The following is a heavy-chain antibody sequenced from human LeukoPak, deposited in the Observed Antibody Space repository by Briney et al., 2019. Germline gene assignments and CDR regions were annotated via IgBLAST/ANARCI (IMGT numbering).Heavy chain of an antibody. D-gene: IGHD2-21*01. V-gene: IGHV3-53*01. Sequence: GGSLRLSCAASGFTFSSYEMNWVRQAPGKGLEWVSVNSGGSTYYADSVNGRFTISRDNSRNTLLLQMNSLRAEDTALYYCASAREYCGSAECYEYFQHWGQGTLVTVSS. CDR1: GFTFSSYE. CDR2: NSGGST. J-gene: IGHJ1*01. CDR3: ASAREYCGSAECYEYFQH.